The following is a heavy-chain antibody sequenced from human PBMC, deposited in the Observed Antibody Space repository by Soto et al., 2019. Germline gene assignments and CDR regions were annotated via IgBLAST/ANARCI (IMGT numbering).Heavy chain of an antibody. D-gene: IGHD3-22*01. CDR3: ARANYYDSSGYFFRPFDY. CDR1: GFTFSSYS. CDR2: ISSSSSCI. J-gene: IGHJ4*02. Sequence: GGSLRLSCAASGFTFSSYSMNWVRQAPGKGLEWVSSISSSSSCIYYADSVKGRFTISRDNAKNSLYLQMNSLRAENTAVYYCARANYYDSSGYFFRPFDYWGQGTLVTVSS. V-gene: IGHV3-21*01.